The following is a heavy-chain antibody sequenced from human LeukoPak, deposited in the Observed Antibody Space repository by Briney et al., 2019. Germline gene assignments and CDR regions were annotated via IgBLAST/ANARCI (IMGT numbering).Heavy chain of an antibody. CDR2: IKQDGSKK. CDR1: GFTFSSYW. V-gene: IGHV3-7*03. J-gene: IGHJ6*02. CDR3: ARMKREIYYYYGMDV. Sequence: GGSLRLSCAASGFTFSSYWMSWVRQAPGKGLEWVANIKQDGSKKYYVDSVKGRFTISRDNAKNSLYLQMNSLRAEDTAVYYCARMKREIYYYYGMDVWGQGTTVTVSS.